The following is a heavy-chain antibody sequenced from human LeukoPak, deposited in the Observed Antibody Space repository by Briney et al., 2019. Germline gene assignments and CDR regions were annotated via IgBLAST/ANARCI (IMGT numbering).Heavy chain of an antibody. Sequence: PGGSLRLSCAASGFTFSSYGMHWVRQAPGKGLEWVAVISYDGSNKYYADSVKGRFTISRDNSKNTLYLQMNSLRAEDTAVYYCAREGPPGRWKNFYYYYGMDVWGQGTTVTVSS. D-gene: IGHD1-1*01. CDR2: ISYDGSNK. CDR3: AREGPPGRWKNFYYYYGMDV. CDR1: GFTFSSYG. J-gene: IGHJ6*02. V-gene: IGHV3-30*03.